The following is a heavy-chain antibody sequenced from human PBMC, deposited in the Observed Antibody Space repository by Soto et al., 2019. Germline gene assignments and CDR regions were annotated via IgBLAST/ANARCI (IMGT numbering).Heavy chain of an antibody. CDR2: IWYDGSNK. D-gene: IGHD3-9*01. Sequence: QVQLVESGGGVVQPGRSLRLSCAASGFTFSSYGMHWVRQAPGKGLEWVAVIWYDGSNKYYADSVKGRFTISRDNSKNTLYLQMNSLRAEDTAVYYCARSPGHDILTGDGAFDIWGQGTMVTVSS. CDR1: GFTFSSYG. CDR3: ARSPGHDILTGDGAFDI. V-gene: IGHV3-33*01. J-gene: IGHJ3*02.